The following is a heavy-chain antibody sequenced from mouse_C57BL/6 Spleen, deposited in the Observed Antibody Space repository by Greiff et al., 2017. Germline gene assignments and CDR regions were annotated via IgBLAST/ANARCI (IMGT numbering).Heavy chain of an antibody. CDR3: KGGGSSYGYFDV. Sequence: QVQLQQSGAELVRPGASVTLSCKASGYTFTDYDMHWVKQTPVHGLEWIGAIDPGTGGTAYNQKFKGKAILTADKSSSTAYMELRSLTSEDSAVYYCKGGGSSYGYFDVWGTGTTVTVSS. V-gene: IGHV1-15*01. D-gene: IGHD1-1*01. J-gene: IGHJ1*03. CDR1: GYTFTDYD. CDR2: IDPGTGGT.